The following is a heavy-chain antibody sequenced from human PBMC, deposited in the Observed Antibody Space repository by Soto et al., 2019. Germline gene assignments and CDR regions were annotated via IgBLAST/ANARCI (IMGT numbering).Heavy chain of an antibody. D-gene: IGHD2-21*02. V-gene: IGHV4-34*01. CDR2: INHSGST. CDR1: GGSFSGYY. CDR3: ARGRASVVVTARYYFDY. Sequence: SETLSLTCAVYGGSFSGYYWSWIRQPPGKGLEWIGEINHSGSTNYNPSLKSRVTISVDTSKNQFSLKLSSVTAADTAVYYCARGRASVVVTARYYFDYWGQGTLVTVSS. J-gene: IGHJ4*02.